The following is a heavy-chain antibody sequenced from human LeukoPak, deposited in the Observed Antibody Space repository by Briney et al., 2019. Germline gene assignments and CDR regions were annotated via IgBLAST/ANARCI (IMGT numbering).Heavy chain of an antibody. Sequence: ASVKVSCKASGYTLTTYAITWVRQAPGQGLEWMEWISAYNGNTNYAQKLQGRVTMTTDTSTSTAYMELRSLRSDDTAVYYCAREGDIVVVPAAIGSFDYWGQGTLVTVSS. CDR2: ISAYNGNT. V-gene: IGHV1-18*01. J-gene: IGHJ4*02. D-gene: IGHD2-2*02. CDR1: GYTLTTYA. CDR3: AREGDIVVVPAAIGSFDY.